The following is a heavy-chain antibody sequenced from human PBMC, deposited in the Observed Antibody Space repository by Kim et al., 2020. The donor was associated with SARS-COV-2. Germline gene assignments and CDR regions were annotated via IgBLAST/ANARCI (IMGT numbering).Heavy chain of an antibody. CDR3: ARDRCSGTSCPPEY. CDR1: GFTFSSYS. V-gene: IGHV3-48*02. J-gene: IGHJ4*02. D-gene: IGHD2-2*01. CDR2: ISSTGYTM. Sequence: GGSLRLSCAASGFTFSSYSMNWVRQAPGKGLEWVSYISSTGYTMYYADSVKGRFTISRDDARNSLYLQMDSLRDEDTAMYYCARDRCSGTSCPPEYWGQGTLVIVSS.